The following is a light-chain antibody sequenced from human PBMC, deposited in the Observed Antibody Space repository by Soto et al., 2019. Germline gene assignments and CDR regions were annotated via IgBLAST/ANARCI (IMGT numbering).Light chain of an antibody. CDR1: NIGSKS. CDR2: YDS. J-gene: IGLJ2*01. V-gene: IGLV3-21*04. Sequence: ELTQPPSVSVAPGKTARITCGENNIGSKSVHWYQQKPGQAPVVVINYDSDRPSGIPERFSGSNSANTATLTISRVEAGDEADYYCQVWDSSSDHVLFGGGTKLTVL. CDR3: QVWDSSSDHVL.